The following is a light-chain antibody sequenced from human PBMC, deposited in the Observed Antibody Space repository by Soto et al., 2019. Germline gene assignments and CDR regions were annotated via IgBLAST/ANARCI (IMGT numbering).Light chain of an antibody. CDR3: NSYTGSSTYV. CDR2: EVS. Sequence: QSVLTRPPSVSGSPGQSVAISCTGTCSDVGSYNRVSWYQQPPGAAPKLVIYEVSNRPSGVPDRFSGSKSGNTASLTISGLQAEDEADYYCNSYTGSSTYVFGTGTKVTVL. J-gene: IGLJ1*01. V-gene: IGLV2-18*02. CDR1: CSDVGSYNR.